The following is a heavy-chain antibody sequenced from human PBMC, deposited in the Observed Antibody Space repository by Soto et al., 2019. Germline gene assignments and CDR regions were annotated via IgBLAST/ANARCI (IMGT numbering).Heavy chain of an antibody. CDR2: INPSGGST. D-gene: IGHD2-2*01. V-gene: IGHV1-46*01. CDR1: GYTFTSYY. J-gene: IGHJ6*02. Sequence: QVQLVQSGAEVKKPGASVKVSCKASGYTFTSYYMHWVRQAPGQGLEWMGIINPSGGSTIYAQKFQGRVTMTRDTSTSTVYMELSSLRSEDTAVYYCARDDIVVVPASQNHYYYYYGMDVWGQGTTVTVSS. CDR3: ARDDIVVVPASQNHYYYYYGMDV.